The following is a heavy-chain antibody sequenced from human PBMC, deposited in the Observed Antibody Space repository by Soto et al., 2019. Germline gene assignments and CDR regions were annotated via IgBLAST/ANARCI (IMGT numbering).Heavy chain of an antibody. CDR1: GGPFISYA. CDR2: IIPIFGTA. CDR3: AAIAARPGWFDP. Sequence: SVKVACNASGGPFISYAIIWVRQAPGQGLEWMGGIIPIFGTANYAQKFQGRVTITADESTSTAYMELSSLRSEDTAVYYCAAIAARPGWFDPWGQGTLVTVSS. J-gene: IGHJ5*02. D-gene: IGHD6-6*01. V-gene: IGHV1-69*01.